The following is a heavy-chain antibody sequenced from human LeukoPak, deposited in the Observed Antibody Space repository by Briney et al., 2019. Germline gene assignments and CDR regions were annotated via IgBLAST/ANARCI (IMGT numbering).Heavy chain of an antibody. CDR1: GGTFSSYA. J-gene: IGHJ4*02. D-gene: IGHD1-26*01. CDR2: IIPIFGTA. Sequence: SVKVSCRASGGTFSSYAISWVRQAPGQGLEWMGGIIPIFGTANYAQKFQGRVTITADESTSTAYMELSSLRSEDTAVYYCARDLTDSGSYPDLGYWGQGTLVTVSS. CDR3: ARDLTDSGSYPDLGY. V-gene: IGHV1-69*13.